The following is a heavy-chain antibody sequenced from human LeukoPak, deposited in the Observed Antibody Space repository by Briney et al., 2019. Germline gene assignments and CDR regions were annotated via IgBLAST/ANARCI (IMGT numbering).Heavy chain of an antibody. CDR1: GYTFTSYY. CDR3: ARDHEEWELLLAWGAFDI. V-gene: IGHV1-46*01. CDR2: INPSGGST. D-gene: IGHD1-26*01. J-gene: IGHJ3*02. Sequence: GASVKVSCKASGYTFTSYYMHWVRQAPGQGLEWMGIINPSGGSTSYAQKFQGRVTMTRDTSTSTVYMELSSLRSEDTAVYYCARDHEEWELLLAWGAFDIWGQGTMVTVSS.